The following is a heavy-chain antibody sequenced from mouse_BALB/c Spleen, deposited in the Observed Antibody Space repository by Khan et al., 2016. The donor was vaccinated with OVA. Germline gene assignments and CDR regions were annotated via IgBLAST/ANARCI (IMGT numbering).Heavy chain of an antibody. Sequence: EVQLQESGPGLVKPSQSLSLTCTVTGYSITSDYAWNWIRQFPGNKLEWMGYISYSGSTSYNPSLKSRISITRDPSTNQFFLQLNSVTTEDTATYYCARGNYYGYAMDYWGQGTSVTVSS. V-gene: IGHV3-2*02. CDR3: ARGNYYGYAMDY. J-gene: IGHJ4*01. CDR1: GYSITSDYA. D-gene: IGHD1-1*01. CDR2: ISYSGST.